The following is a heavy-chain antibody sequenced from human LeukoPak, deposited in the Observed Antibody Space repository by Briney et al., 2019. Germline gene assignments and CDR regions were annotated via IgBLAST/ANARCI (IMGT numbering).Heavy chain of an antibody. J-gene: IGHJ6*03. CDR1: GFTFSSYW. CDR2: IKQDGSEK. CDR3: AREEVLLVRGTYYTLTDYYYYYYMDV. D-gene: IGHD3-10*01. Sequence: PGGSLRLSCAASGFTFSSYWMSWVRQAPGKGLEWVANIKQDGSEKYYVDSVKGRFTISRDNAKNSLYLQMNSLRAEDTAVYYCAREEVLLVRGTYYTLTDYYYYYYMDVWGKGTTVTISS. V-gene: IGHV3-7*01.